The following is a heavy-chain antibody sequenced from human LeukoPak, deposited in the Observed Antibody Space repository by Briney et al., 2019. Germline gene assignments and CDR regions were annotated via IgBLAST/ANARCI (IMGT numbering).Heavy chain of an antibody. D-gene: IGHD2-2*02. Sequence: GGSLRLSCAASGFTFSSYLMSWVRQAPGKGLEWVANIKQDGSEKYYVDSVKGRFTISRDNAKNSLYLQMNSLRAEDTAVYYCARDLRAIVVVPAAIRHYYYGMDVWGQGTTVTVSS. CDR3: ARDLRAIVVVPAAIRHYYYGMDV. J-gene: IGHJ6*02. CDR1: GFTFSSYL. CDR2: IKQDGSEK. V-gene: IGHV3-7*01.